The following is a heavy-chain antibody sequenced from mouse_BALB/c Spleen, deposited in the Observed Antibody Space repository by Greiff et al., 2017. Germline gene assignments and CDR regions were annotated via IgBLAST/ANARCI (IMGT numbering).Heavy chain of an antibody. CDR2: ISSGGGNT. J-gene: IGHJ2*01. V-gene: IGHV5-9*03. D-gene: IGHD1-2*01. CDR1: GFTFSSYT. Sequence: EVMLVESGGGLVKPGGSLKLSCAASGFTFSSYTMSWVRQTPEKRLEWVATISSGGGNTYYPDSVKGRFTISRDNAKNNLYLQMSSLRSEDTALYYCARSLRGYFDYWGQGTTLTVSS. CDR3: ARSLRGYFDY.